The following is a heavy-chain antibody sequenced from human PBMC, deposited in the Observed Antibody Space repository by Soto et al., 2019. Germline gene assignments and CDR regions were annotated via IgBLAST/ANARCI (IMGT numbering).Heavy chain of an antibody. Sequence: QVQLVQSGAEVKKPGSSVKVSCKASGGTFSSYTISWVRQAPGQGLEWMGRIIPILGIANYAQKFQGRVTITADKSTSTAYMELSSLRSEDTAVYYCARVSPYYYGSGSSTLYYYYYYMDVWGKGTTVTVSS. CDR2: IIPILGIA. V-gene: IGHV1-69*02. CDR1: GGTFSSYT. J-gene: IGHJ6*03. CDR3: ARVSPYYYGSGSSTLYYYYYYMDV. D-gene: IGHD3-10*01.